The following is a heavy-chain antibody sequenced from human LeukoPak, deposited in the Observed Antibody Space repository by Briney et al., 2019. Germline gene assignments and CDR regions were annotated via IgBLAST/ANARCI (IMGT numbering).Heavy chain of an antibody. CDR2: INPNSGGT. V-gene: IGHV1-2*02. D-gene: IGHD3-22*01. CDR1: GYTFTGYY. Sequence: VASVKVSCKASGYTFTGYYMHWVRQAPGQGLAWMGWINPNSGGTNYAQKFQGRVTMTRDTSISTAYMELSRLRSDDTAVYYCARTLGGYYLYYFDYWGQGTLVTVSS. CDR3: ARTLGGYYLYYFDY. J-gene: IGHJ4*02.